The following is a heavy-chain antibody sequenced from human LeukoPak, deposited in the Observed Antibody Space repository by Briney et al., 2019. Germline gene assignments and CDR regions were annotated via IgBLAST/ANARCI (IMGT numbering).Heavy chain of an antibody. CDR3: ARDDSTGYLYLDY. CDR2: TKEDGSET. J-gene: IGHJ4*02. D-gene: IGHD3-22*01. V-gene: IGHV3-7*01. Sequence: PGGSLRLSCAASGFTLGSYWMSWVRQAPGKGLEWVANTKEDGSETYYVDSVKGRFTISRDNAKNALYLQMNSLRGEDTAVYYCARDDSTGYLYLDYWGQGSLVTVSS. CDR1: GFTLGSYW.